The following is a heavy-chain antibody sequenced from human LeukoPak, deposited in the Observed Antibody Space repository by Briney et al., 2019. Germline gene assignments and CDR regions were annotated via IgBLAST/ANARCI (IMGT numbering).Heavy chain of an antibody. CDR3: ARDLGDYGDYLDAFDI. CDR1: GYTFTSYY. V-gene: IGHV1-46*01. CDR2: INPSGGST. D-gene: IGHD4-17*01. Sequence: ASVKVSCKASGYTFTSYYMHWVRQAPGQGLEWMGIINPSGGSTSYAQKFQGRVTMTRDMSTSTVYMELSSLRSDDTAVYYCARDLGDYGDYLDAFDIWGQGTMVTVSS. J-gene: IGHJ3*02.